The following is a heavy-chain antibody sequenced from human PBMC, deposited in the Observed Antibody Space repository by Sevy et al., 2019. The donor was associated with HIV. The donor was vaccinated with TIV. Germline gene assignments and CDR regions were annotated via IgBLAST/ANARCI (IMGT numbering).Heavy chain of an antibody. D-gene: IGHD3-16*01. CDR3: ARVSWGSSGPDY. Sequence: SETLSLTCTVSGGSISSYYWSWIRQPPGKGLEWIGYIYYSGSTNYNPSLKSRVTISVDTSKNQFSLKLSSVTAADTAVYYCARVSWGSSGPDYWGQGTLVTVSS. CDR2: IYYSGST. CDR1: GGSISSYY. V-gene: IGHV4-59*01. J-gene: IGHJ4*02.